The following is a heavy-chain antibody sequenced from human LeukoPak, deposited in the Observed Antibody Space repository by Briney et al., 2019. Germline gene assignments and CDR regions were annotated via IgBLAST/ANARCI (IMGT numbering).Heavy chain of an antibody. D-gene: IGHD3-10*01. V-gene: IGHV4-59*12. CDR1: GGSISSYY. CDR2: IYYSGST. CDR3: ARGGPPYYYGSGSYYTY. Sequence: SETLSLTCTVSGGSISSYYWSWIRQPPGKGLEWIGYIYYSGSTNYNPSLKSRATISVDTSKNQFSLKLSSVTAADTAVYYCARGGPPYYYGSGSYYTYWGQGILVTVSS. J-gene: IGHJ4*02.